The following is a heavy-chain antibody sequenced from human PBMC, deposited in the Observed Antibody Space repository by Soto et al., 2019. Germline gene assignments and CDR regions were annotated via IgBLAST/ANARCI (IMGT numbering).Heavy chain of an antibody. CDR2: ISAYNGNT. V-gene: IGHV1-18*01. J-gene: IGHJ6*02. D-gene: IGHD3-22*01. CDR3: ARDRSPITMIVVVSPWGETYGMDF. Sequence: GASVKVSCKASGYTFTSYGISWVRQAPGQGLEWMGWISAYNGNTNYAQKLQGRVTMTTDTSTSTAYMELRSLRSDDTAVYYCARDRSPITMIVVVSPWGETYGMDFWGQGTTVTVSS. CDR1: GYTFTSYG.